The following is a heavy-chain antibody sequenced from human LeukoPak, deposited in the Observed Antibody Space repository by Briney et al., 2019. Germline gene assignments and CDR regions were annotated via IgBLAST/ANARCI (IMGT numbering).Heavy chain of an antibody. CDR3: ARSYPATATPDY. J-gene: IGHJ4*02. CDR1: GYTFTSYD. V-gene: IGHV1-8*01. Sequence: ASVKVSCKASGYTFTSYDINWVRQATGQGLEWMGWMNPNSGSTGYAQKFQGRVTMTRNTSISTAYMELSSLKSEDTAVYYCARSYPATATPDYWGQGTLVTVSS. D-gene: IGHD2-15*01. CDR2: MNPNSGST.